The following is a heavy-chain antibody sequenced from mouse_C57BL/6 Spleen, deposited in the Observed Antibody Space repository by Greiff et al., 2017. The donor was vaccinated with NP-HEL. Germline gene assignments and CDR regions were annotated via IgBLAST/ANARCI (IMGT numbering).Heavy chain of an antibody. CDR3: ARGSTMVTKGWYFDV. V-gene: IGHV1-69*01. D-gene: IGHD2-1*01. J-gene: IGHJ1*03. CDR1: GYTFTSYW. CDR2: IDPSDSYT. Sequence: QVQLQQPGAELVMPGASVKLSCKASGYTFTSYWMHWVKQRPGQGLEWIGEIDPSDSYTNYNQKFKGKSTLTVDKSSSTAYMQRSSLTSEDSAVYYCARGSTMVTKGWYFDVWGTGTTVTVSS.